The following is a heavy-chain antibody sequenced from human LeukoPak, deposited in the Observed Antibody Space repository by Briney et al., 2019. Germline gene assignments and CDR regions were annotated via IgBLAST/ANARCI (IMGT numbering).Heavy chain of an antibody. J-gene: IGHJ3*02. V-gene: IGHV3-30*04. CDR2: ISYDGSNK. Sequence: QAGGSLRLSCAASGFTFSSYEMNWVRQAPGKGLEWVAVISYDGSNKYYADSVKGRFTISRDNSKNTLYLQMNSLRAEDTAVYYCARDRGYSGLDAFDIWGQGTMVTVSS. CDR1: GFTFSSYE. D-gene: IGHD5-12*01. CDR3: ARDRGYSGLDAFDI.